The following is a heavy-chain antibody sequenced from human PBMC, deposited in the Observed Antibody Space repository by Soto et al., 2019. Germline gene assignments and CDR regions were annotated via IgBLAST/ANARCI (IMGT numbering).Heavy chain of an antibody. D-gene: IGHD3-9*01. V-gene: IGHV4-59*01. CDR2: IYYTGKT. Sequence: QVQLQESGPGLVKPSETLSLTCSVSGDSLTSYYWTWVRQPPGKGLEWIGYIYYTGKTNYNPSLKSRIHQPKDLSKKQFSLEMRPLNAADTAGYYCARIMLTGDYGIEPWGQGTMVIVSA. CDR1: GDSLTSYY. CDR3: ARIMLTGDYGIEP. J-gene: IGHJ5*02.